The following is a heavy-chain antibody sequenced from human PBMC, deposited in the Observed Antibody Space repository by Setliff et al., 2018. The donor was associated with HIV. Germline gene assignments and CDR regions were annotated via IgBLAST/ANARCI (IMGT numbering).Heavy chain of an antibody. CDR1: GGSFSGYY. CDR3: ARGDDFHDGSGYYYP. Sequence: PSETLSLTCAVYGGSFSGYYWNWIRQPPGKGLEWIGEVNHSGSTNYNPSLKSRVSISVDTSKNHFYLKVTSVTAADTAVYYCARGDDFHDGSGYYYPWGQGTLVTVSS. D-gene: IGHD3-22*01. V-gene: IGHV4-34*01. J-gene: IGHJ5*02. CDR2: VNHSGST.